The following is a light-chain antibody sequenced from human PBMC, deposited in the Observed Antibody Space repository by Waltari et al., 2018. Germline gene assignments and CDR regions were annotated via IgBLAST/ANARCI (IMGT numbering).Light chain of an antibody. CDR1: SSYGGGDDS. CDR2: DVN. J-gene: IGLJ2*01. CDR3: CSQSSYNGVI. Sequence: QSALSQPASVSGSPGQSITISCTGSSSYGGGDDSVFWYQDHPGQAPKVIIYDVNNRPSGVSDRFSGSKSGNTASLTISGLQAEDEANYYCCSQSSYNGVIFGGGTKLTVL. V-gene: IGLV2-14*03.